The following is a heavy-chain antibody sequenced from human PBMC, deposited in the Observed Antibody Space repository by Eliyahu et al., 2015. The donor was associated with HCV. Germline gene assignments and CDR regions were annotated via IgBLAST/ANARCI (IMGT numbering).Heavy chain of an antibody. CDR3: ACGRSGGDGFSVFDY. D-gene: IGHD2-21*02. V-gene: IGHV2-26*04. CDR2: IFSNDEK. J-gene: IGHJ4*02. Sequence: QVTLKESGPVLVKPTETLTLTCTVSGFSLSNARMGVSWIRQPPGKALEWLAHIFSNDEKSYSTSLKSRLTISKDTSKSQVVLTMTNMDPVDTATYYCACGRSGGDGFSVFDYWGQGTLVTVSS. CDR1: GFSLSNARMG.